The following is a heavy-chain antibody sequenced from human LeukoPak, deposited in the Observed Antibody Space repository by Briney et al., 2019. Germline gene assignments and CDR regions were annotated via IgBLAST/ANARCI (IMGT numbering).Heavy chain of an antibody. J-gene: IGHJ3*02. V-gene: IGHV4-30-2*01. Sequence: SSETLSLTCAVSGVSINSGAYSWSWIRQPPGKGLEWIGYIYHGGTTYYNPSLKSRVTISVDRSKNQFSLKLSSVTAADTAVYYCARETETDAFDIWGQGTMVTVSS. D-gene: IGHD2-21*02. CDR2: IYHGGTT. CDR1: GVSINSGAYS. CDR3: ARETETDAFDI.